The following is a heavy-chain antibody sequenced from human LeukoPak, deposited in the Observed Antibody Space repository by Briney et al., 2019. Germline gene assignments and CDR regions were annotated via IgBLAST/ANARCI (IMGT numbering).Heavy chain of an antibody. Sequence: PGGSLRLSCAASGFTFSSYSMNWVRQAPGKGLEWVSSISSSSSYIYYADSVKGRFTISRDNAKNSLYLQMNSLRAEDTAVYYCATDLRYGDLGYFQHWGQGTLVTVSS. D-gene: IGHD4-17*01. CDR2: ISSSSSYI. J-gene: IGHJ1*01. CDR1: GFTFSSYS. CDR3: ATDLRYGDLGYFQH. V-gene: IGHV3-21*01.